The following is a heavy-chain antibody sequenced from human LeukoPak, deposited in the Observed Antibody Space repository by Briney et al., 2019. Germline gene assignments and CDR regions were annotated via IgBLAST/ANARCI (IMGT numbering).Heavy chain of an antibody. CDR1: GFTFSSYS. J-gene: IGHJ4*02. CDR3: ARDYRSSSGWTVDY. D-gene: IGHD6-19*01. V-gene: IGHV3-48*02. Sequence: GGSLRLSCAASGFTFSSYSMTWVRQAPGKGLEWVSYISTSSSTIYYADSVKGRFTISRGNAKNSLYLQMNSLRDEDTAVYYCARDYRSSSGWTVDYWGQGTLVTVSS. CDR2: ISTSSSTI.